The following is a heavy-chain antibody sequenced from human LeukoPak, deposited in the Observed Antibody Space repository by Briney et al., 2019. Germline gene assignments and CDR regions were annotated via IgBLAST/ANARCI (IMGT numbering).Heavy chain of an antibody. J-gene: IGHJ4*02. V-gene: IGHV3-73*01. CDR1: GFTFSGSA. CDR2: IRSKANSYAT. Sequence: GGSLRLSCAASGFTFSGSAMHWVRQASGKGLEWVGRIRSKANSYATAYAASVKGRFTISRDDSKNTAYLQMNSLKTEDTAVYYCTRRANTLFDYWGRGTLVTVSS. CDR3: TRRANTLFDY.